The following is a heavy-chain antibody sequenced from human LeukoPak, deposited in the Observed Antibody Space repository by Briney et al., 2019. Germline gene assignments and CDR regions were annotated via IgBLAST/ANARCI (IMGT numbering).Heavy chain of an antibody. CDR1: GGSISSSSYY. J-gene: IGHJ4*02. CDR3: ARYAIESRYYGSGSYRSDY. D-gene: IGHD3-10*01. V-gene: IGHV4-39*07. Sequence: SETLSLTCTVSGGSISSSSYYWGWIRQPPGKGLEWIGSIYYSGSTYYNPSLMSRVTISVDTSKNQFSLKLSSVTAADTAVYYCARYAIESRYYGSGSYRSDYWGQGTLVTVSS. CDR2: IYYSGST.